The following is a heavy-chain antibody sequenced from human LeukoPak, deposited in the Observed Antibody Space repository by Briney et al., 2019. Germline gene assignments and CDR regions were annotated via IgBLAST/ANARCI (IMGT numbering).Heavy chain of an antibody. CDR2: ISGSGDNT. D-gene: IGHD3-22*01. Sequence: GGSLRLSCAASGFTFRSYAMSWVRQAPGKGLEWVSGISGSGDNTYYADSVKGRFTISRDNSKNTLYVQVNSLGTEDTVAYYCAKGSYYDSSGSFYFDYWGQGTLVTVSS. V-gene: IGHV3-23*01. CDR3: AKGSYYDSSGSFYFDY. J-gene: IGHJ4*02. CDR1: GFTFRSYA.